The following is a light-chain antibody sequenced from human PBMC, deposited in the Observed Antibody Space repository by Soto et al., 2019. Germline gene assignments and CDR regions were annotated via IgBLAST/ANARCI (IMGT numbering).Light chain of an antibody. J-gene: IGKJ1*01. CDR3: QQTDTIPRT. CDR1: QSIASR. V-gene: IGKV1-39*01. CDR2: GAS. Sequence: DIQMTQSPSSLSASVGDRVTITCRASQSIASRLNWYQQKPGSAPKLLIYGASTLESGVPSRFSGSGSGTDFTLTVSSLQVEDFATYYCQQTDTIPRTFGQGHNVDIK.